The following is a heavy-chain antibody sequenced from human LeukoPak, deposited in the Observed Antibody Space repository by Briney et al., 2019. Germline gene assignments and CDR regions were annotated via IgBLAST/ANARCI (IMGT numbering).Heavy chain of an antibody. Sequence: SETLSLTCAVYVGSFSGYYWTWIRQPPGKGLEWIGEINHSGSTSYNPSLKSRVTVSVDTSKNQFSLKLSSVTAADTAVYYCARERTKGAHDAFDIWGQGTMVTVSS. V-gene: IGHV4-34*01. CDR1: VGSFSGYY. CDR2: INHSGST. J-gene: IGHJ3*02. D-gene: IGHD2-8*01. CDR3: ARERTKGAHDAFDI.